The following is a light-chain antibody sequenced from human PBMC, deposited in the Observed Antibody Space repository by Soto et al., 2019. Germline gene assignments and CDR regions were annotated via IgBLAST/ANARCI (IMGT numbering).Light chain of an antibody. CDR2: DVG. CDR1: SIDLDGYNF. Sequence: QSVLTQPASVSGSPGQSVTISCTGTSIDLDGYNFVSWYQHHPGKAPKLMIYDVGNRPSGVSVRFSGSKSGNTASLTISGLQAEDEADYYCSSYSSSSSVFGTGTKLTVL. V-gene: IGLV2-14*03. J-gene: IGLJ1*01. CDR3: SSYSSSSSV.